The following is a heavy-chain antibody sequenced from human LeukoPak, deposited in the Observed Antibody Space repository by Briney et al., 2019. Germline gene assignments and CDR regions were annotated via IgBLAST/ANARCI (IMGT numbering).Heavy chain of an antibody. CDR2: ISVSGGST. V-gene: IGHV3-23*01. Sequence: GGSLRLSCAASGFTFSSYAMSWLRQAPGKGLEWVSAISVSGGSTYYADSVKGRFTISRHNSKNTLYLQMNSLRAEDTAVYYCAKDGGMVVVPAATDFDYWGEGTLVTVPS. CDR1: GFTFSSYA. CDR3: AKDGGMVVVPAATDFDY. D-gene: IGHD2-2*01. J-gene: IGHJ4*02.